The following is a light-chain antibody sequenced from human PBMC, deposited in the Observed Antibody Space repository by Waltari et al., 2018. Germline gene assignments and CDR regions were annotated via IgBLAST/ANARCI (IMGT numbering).Light chain of an antibody. CDR2: RAS. Sequence: EIVLTQSPVTASLSPGERVTLSCRASQSVGSSSLAWYQQKPGQAPRLVIYRASRRATGIPDMFSGSGSGTDFSLTISRLEPEDFAVYYCQQHGTLPATFGQGTKVEIK. V-gene: IGKV3-20*01. CDR1: QSVGSSS. J-gene: IGKJ1*01. CDR3: QQHGTLPAT.